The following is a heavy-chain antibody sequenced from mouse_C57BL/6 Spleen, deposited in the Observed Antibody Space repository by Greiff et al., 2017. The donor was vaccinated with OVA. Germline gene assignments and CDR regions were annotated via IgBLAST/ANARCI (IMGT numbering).Heavy chain of an antibody. V-gene: IGHV5-16*01. CDR3: ARDTNWDWYFDV. D-gene: IGHD4-1*01. CDR2: INYDGSST. CDR1: GFTFSDYY. Sequence: EVKLVESEGGLVQPGSSMKLSCTASGFTFSDYYMAWVRQVPEKGLEWVANINYDGSSTYYLDSLKSRFIISRDNAKNILYLQMSSLKSEDTATYYCARDTNWDWYFDVWGTGTTVTVSS. J-gene: IGHJ1*03.